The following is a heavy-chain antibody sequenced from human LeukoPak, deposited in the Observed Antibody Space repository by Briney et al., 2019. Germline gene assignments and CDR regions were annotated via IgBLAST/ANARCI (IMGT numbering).Heavy chain of an antibody. D-gene: IGHD4-23*01. CDR3: ARIDYGGKGCVDY. CDR1: GFSLSNARMG. CDR2: IFSNDEK. V-gene: IGHV2-26*01. Sequence: SGPTLVNPTETLTLTCTVSGFSLSNARMGVGWIRQPPGKALEWLAHIFSNDEKTYSTYLKSRLTISKDTSKSQVVLTMTNMDPVDTATYYCARIDYGGKGCVDYWGQGTLVTVSS. J-gene: IGHJ4*02.